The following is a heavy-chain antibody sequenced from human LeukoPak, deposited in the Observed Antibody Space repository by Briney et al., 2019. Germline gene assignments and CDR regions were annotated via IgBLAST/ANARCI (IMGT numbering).Heavy chain of an antibody. Sequence: GGSLRLSCAASGFTFSSYAMSWVRQAPGKGLEWVSAISGSGGSTYYADSVKGRFTISRDNSKNTLYLQVNSLRAEDTAVYYCAKEVWRRTVTTPLDYWGQGTLVTVSS. CDR3: AKEVWRRTVTTPLDY. V-gene: IGHV3-23*01. CDR2: ISGSGGST. J-gene: IGHJ4*02. D-gene: IGHD4-17*01. CDR1: GFTFSSYA.